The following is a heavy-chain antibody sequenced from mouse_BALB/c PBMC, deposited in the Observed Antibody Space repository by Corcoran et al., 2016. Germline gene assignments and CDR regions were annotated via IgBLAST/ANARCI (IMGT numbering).Heavy chain of an antibody. J-gene: IGHJ1*01. D-gene: IGHD1-1*01. Sequence: QMQLQESGPGLVKPSQSLFLACSITGFPITSGYYWIWIRQSPGKPLEWMGYITHSGETFYNPSLQSPISITRETSKNQFFLQLNSVTTEDTAMYYCAGDYYGYWYFDVWGAGTTVTVPS. V-gene: IGHV12-3*02. CDR1: GFPITSGYY. CDR2: ITHSGET. CDR3: AGDYYGYWYFDV.